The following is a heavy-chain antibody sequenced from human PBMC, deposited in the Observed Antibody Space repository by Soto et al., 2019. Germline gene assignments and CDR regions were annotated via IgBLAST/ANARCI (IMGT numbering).Heavy chain of an antibody. CDR1: GFTLRSYW. D-gene: IGHD3-10*01. V-gene: IGHV3-7*01. CDR2: IKTDASEK. Sequence: PGGSPRLSCAASGFTLRSYWMSWVRQAPGKGLEWLATIKTDASEKKYVDSVKGRFTVSRDNAKNSLYLQMDSLRAEDTAVYYCARDPGYGSASSVNHYLDCWGRGTLVTVSS. CDR3: ARDPGYGSASSVNHYLDC. J-gene: IGHJ4*01.